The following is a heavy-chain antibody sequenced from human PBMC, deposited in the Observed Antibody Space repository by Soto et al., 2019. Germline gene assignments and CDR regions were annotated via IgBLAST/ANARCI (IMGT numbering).Heavy chain of an antibody. Sequence: SVKVSCKASGGTFSSYAISWVRQAPGQGLEWMGGIIPIFGTANYAQKFQGRVTITADESTSTAYMELSSLRSEDTAVYYCARIPYYDSSGYYYGSQSFDYWGQGTLVTVPQ. CDR1: GGTFSSYA. CDR2: IIPIFGTA. J-gene: IGHJ4*02. D-gene: IGHD3-22*01. V-gene: IGHV1-69*13. CDR3: ARIPYYDSSGYYYGSQSFDY.